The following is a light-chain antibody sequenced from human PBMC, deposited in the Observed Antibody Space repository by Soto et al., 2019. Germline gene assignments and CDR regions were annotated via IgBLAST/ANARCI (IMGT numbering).Light chain of an antibody. V-gene: IGLV1-44*01. CDR2: TDN. Sequence: SILTQPPSASGTPGQRVTISCSGSSSNIGINTVNWYQHVPGTAPKLLIYTDNQRPSGVPDRFSGSKSGTSASLAISGLQSEDEADYYCAAWDDSLNGLYVFGTGNKVTVL. CDR1: SSNIGINT. CDR3: AAWDDSLNGLYV. J-gene: IGLJ1*01.